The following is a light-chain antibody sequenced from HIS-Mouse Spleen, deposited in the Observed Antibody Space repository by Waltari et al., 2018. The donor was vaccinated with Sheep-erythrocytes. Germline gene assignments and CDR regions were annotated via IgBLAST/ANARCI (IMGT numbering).Light chain of an antibody. CDR1: SSDVVGYNY. CDR3: SSYTSSSTLV. CDR2: DVS. V-gene: IGLV2-14*03. Sequence: QSALTQPASVSGSPGHSITISCTGTSSDVVGYNYVPWYQQHPGKAPKLMIYDVSNRPSGVSNRFSGSKSGNTASLTISGLQAEDEADYYCSSYTSSSTLVFGTGTKVTVL. J-gene: IGLJ1*01.